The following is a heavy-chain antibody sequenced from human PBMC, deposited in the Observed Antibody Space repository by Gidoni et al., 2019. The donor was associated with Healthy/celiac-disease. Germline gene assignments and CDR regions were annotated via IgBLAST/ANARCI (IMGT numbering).Heavy chain of an antibody. Sequence: LEWVAVISYDGSNKYYADSVKGRFTISRDNSKNTLYLQMNSLRAEDTAVYYCAKQPKRYCSSTSCYLDYWGQGTLVTVSS. CDR3: AKQPKRYCSSTSCYLDY. CDR2: ISYDGSNK. J-gene: IGHJ4*02. V-gene: IGHV3-30*18. D-gene: IGHD2-2*01.